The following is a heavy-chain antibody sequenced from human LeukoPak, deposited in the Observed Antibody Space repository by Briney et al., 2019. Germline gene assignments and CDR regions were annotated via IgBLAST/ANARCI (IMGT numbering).Heavy chain of an antibody. CDR3: ARGAYDYVWGSYRLLLDY. Sequence: ASVKVSCKASGYTFTSYAMHWVRQVPGQRLEWMGWINAGNGNTKYSQKFQGRVTITRDTSASTAYMELSSLRSEDTAVYYCARGAYDYVWGSYRLLLDYWGQGTLVTVSS. CDR2: INAGNGNT. CDR1: GYTFTSYA. D-gene: IGHD3-16*02. J-gene: IGHJ4*02. V-gene: IGHV1-3*01.